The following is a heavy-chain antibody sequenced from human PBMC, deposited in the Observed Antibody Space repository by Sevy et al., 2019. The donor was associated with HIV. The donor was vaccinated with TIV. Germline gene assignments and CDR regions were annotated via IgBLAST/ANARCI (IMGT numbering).Heavy chain of an antibody. J-gene: IGHJ6*02. CDR2: ISDSGRST. CDR1: GFTFGTYA. CDR3: ARRPDFGVIIPTGVLDV. V-gene: IGHV3-23*01. D-gene: IGHD3-3*01. Sequence: GESLKISCAGSGFTFGTYAMTWVRQVPGKGLQWVSVISDSGRSTYYADSVQGRVTISRDNSKNTMHLHMNSLRVEDTATYFCARRPDFGVIIPTGVLDVWGQGTTVTVSS.